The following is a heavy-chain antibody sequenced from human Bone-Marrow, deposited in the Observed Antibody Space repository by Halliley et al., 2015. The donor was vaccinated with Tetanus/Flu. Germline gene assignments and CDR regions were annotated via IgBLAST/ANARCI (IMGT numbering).Heavy chain of an antibody. CDR2: IYYSGNT. V-gene: IGHV4-61*07. D-gene: IGHD6-13*01. J-gene: IGHJ4*02. Sequence: IGYIYYSGNTYYNPPLKSRVTMSVDTSKNQFSLNLNSVTAADTAVYYCTRHAAVIRGGFDYWGQGTLVTVSS. CDR3: TRHAAVIRGGFDY.